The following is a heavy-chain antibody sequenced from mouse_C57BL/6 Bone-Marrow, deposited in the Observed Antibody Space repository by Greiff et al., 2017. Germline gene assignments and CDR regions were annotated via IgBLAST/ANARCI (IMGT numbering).Heavy chain of an antibody. CDR2: IYPGSGST. CDR3: AREDYYCSSYWYCDV. V-gene: IGHV1-55*01. D-gene: IGHD1-1*01. J-gene: IGHJ1*03. Sequence: VKLQQPGAELVKPGASVKMSCKASGYTFTSYWLTWVKQRPGQGLEWIGDIYPGSGSTTYNEKFKSKATLPVDTSSSTAYMQLSSLTSEDSAVYCCAREDYYCSSYWYCDVWGTGTTGTGSS. CDR1: GYTFTSYW.